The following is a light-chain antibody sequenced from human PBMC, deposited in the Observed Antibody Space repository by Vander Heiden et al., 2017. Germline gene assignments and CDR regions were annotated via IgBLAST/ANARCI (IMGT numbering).Light chain of an antibody. CDR2: DVY. Sequence: QSALTQPASVSGSPGQSITISCIGTSSDIGLYNYVSWYQQHPGKAPRRLIYDVYSRPSGVSSRFSASRSGHTASLTISGLQTEDEADYYCSSYTTTDTVIFGGGTTLTVL. CDR3: SSYTTTDTVI. CDR1: SSDIGLYNY. J-gene: IGLJ2*01. V-gene: IGLV2-14*03.